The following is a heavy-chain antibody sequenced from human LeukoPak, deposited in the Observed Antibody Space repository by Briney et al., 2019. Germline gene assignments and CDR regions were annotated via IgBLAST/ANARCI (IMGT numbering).Heavy chain of an antibody. J-gene: IGHJ4*02. V-gene: IGHV4-39*07. CDR2: IYYSGTT. D-gene: IGHD5-18*01. CDR3: ARARKYTSGYRVTELGSGYSDY. CDR1: GGSIRSWNDY. Sequence: SETLSLTCTVSGGSIRSWNDYWGWIRQPPGKGREYIGSIYYSGTTYYKSSLKSRVTISVDTSKNQFSLTLNSVTAADTAVYYCARARKYTSGYRVTELGSGYSDYWGQGTLVTVSS.